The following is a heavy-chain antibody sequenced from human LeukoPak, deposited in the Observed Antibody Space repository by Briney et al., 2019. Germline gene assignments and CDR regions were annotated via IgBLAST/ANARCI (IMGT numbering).Heavy chain of an antibody. CDR3: ASERAARRNWFDP. J-gene: IGHJ5*02. D-gene: IGHD6-6*01. Sequence: GGSLRLSCAASGFTFSSYSMNWVRQAPGKGLEWVSSISSSSSYIYYADSVKGRFTISRDNAKNSLYLQMNSLRAEDTAVYYCASERAARRNWFDPWGQGTLVTVSS. CDR2: ISSSSSYI. CDR1: GFTFSSYS. V-gene: IGHV3-21*01.